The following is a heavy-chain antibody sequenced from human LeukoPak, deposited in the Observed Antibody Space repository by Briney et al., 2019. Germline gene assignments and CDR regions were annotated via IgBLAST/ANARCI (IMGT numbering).Heavy chain of an antibody. Sequence: SVKVSCKASGGTFSSYAISWVRQAPGQGLEWMGRIIPILGIANYAQKFQGRVTITADKSTSTAYMELSSLRSEDTAVYYCAADPAHWNKGAAAALGWGQGTLVTVSS. CDR3: AADPAHWNKGAAAALG. CDR2: IIPILGIA. D-gene: IGHD6-13*01. V-gene: IGHV1-69*04. J-gene: IGHJ4*02. CDR1: GGTFSSYA.